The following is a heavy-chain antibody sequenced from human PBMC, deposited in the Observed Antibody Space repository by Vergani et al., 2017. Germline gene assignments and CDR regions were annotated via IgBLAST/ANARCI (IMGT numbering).Heavy chain of an antibody. Sequence: QVQLQQWGAGLLKPSETLSLTCAVYGGSFSGYYWSWIRQPPGKGLEWIGEINHSGSTNYNPSLKSRVTISVDTSKNQFSLKLSSVTAADTAVYYCARVHSSGYSGDYYYGMDVWGQGTTVTVSS. CDR3: ARVHSSGYSGDYYYGMDV. CDR1: GGSFSGYY. CDR2: INHSGST. V-gene: IGHV4-34*01. D-gene: IGHD3-22*01. J-gene: IGHJ6*02.